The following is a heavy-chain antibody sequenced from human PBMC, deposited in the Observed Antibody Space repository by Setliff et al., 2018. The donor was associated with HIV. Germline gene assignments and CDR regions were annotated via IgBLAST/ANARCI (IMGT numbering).Heavy chain of an antibody. J-gene: IGHJ3*02. Sequence: LSLTCTVSGGSISSSSYYWGWIRQPPGKGLEWISYITSSSTNIFYADSVKGRFTISRDNAKNSLYLQMNSLRAEDTAVYYCARNTDVDSVYRPFHIWGQGTMVTVS. CDR2: ITSSSTNI. V-gene: IGHV3-11*01. D-gene: IGHD1-26*01. CDR3: ARNTDVDSVYRPFHI. CDR1: GGSISSSSYY.